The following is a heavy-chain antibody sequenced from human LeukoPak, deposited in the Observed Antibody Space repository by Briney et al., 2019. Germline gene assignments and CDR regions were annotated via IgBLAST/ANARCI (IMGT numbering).Heavy chain of an antibody. CDR1: GGSISSGGYY. Sequence: SETLSLTCTVSGGSISSGGYYWSWIRQHPGKGLEWIGYIYYSGSTYYNPSLKSRVTISVDTSKNQFSLKLSSVTAADTAVYYCARVRVLWFGELRPHNWFDPWGQGTLVTVSS. CDR2: IYYSGST. CDR3: ARVRVLWFGELRPHNWFDP. J-gene: IGHJ5*02. D-gene: IGHD3-10*01. V-gene: IGHV4-31*03.